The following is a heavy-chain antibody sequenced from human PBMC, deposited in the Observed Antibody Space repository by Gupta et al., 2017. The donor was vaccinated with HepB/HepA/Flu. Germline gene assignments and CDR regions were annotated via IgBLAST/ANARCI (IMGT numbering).Heavy chain of an antibody. D-gene: IGHD3/OR15-3a*01. CDR2: IKHDETEK. V-gene: IGHV3-7*01. J-gene: IGHJ4*02. CDR3: AKDLNWEAF. CDR1: GFTFSSTW. Sequence: EVQLVESGGGLVQPGGSLRLSCVVSGFTFSSTWMTWVRQAPGKGLEWVANIKHDETEKYYVDSVKGRFTISRDNAKNSRYLQMNSLRPEDTAVYYCAKDLNWEAFWGQGTLVTVSS.